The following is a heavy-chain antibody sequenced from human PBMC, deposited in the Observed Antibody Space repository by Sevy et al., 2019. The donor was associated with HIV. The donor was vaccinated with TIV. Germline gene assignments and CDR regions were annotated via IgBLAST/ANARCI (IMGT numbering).Heavy chain of an antibody. CDR3: AKDTDYSSGYYYVEVYFDY. Sequence: RGCLRLSCAASGFTFSSYAMSWVRQAPGKGLERVSAISGSGGSTYYADSVKGRFTISRDNSKNTLYLQMNSLRAEDTAVYYCAKDTDYSSGYYYVEVYFDYWGQGTLVTVSS. CDR2: ISGSGGST. V-gene: IGHV3-23*01. J-gene: IGHJ4*02. CDR1: GFTFSSYA. D-gene: IGHD3-22*01.